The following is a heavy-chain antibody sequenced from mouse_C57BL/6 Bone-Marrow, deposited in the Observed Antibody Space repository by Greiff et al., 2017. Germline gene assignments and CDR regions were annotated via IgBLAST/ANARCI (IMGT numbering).Heavy chain of an antibody. CDR1: GFTFSDYY. CDR3: ARQGYYYGSSQYYFDY. D-gene: IGHD1-1*01. V-gene: IGHV5-12*01. J-gene: IGHJ2*01. Sequence: EVHLVESGGGLVQPGGSLKLSCAASGFTFSDYYMYWVRQTPEKRLEWVAYISNGGGSTYYPDTVKGRFTISRDNAKNTLYLQMSRLKSEDTAMYYCARQGYYYGSSQYYFDYWGQVTTLSVSS. CDR2: ISNGGGST.